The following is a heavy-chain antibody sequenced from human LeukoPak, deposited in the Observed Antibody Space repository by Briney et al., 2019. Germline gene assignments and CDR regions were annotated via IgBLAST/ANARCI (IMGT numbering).Heavy chain of an antibody. CDR2: IYYSGRT. CDR1: GGSISTNY. Sequence: PSETLSLTCTVFGGSISTNYWSWIRQPPGKGLEWIGYIYYSGRTNYNPSLKSRVTITVDTSKNQFSLELSSVTAADTAVYYCAREYSGSHYGYWGQGTLVTVSS. CDR3: AREYSGSHYGY. V-gene: IGHV4-59*01. D-gene: IGHD1-26*01. J-gene: IGHJ4*02.